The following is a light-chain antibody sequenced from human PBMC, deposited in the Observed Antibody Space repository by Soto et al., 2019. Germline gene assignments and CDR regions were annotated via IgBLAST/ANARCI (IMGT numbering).Light chain of an antibody. V-gene: IGLV3-21*04. J-gene: IGLJ2*01. CDR2: YDS. CDR1: NIGSKT. CDR3: QVWDSSSDRVV. Sequence: SYELTQPPSVSVAPGKTARIICGGNNIGSKTVHWYQQKPSQAPVLVIFYDSDRPSGIPERFSGSNSGNTATLTISRVEAGDEADYYCQVWDSSSDRVVFGGGTKLTVL.